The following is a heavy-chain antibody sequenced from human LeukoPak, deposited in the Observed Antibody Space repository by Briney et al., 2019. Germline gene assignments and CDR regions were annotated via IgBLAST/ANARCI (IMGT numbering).Heavy chain of an antibody. CDR2: IDTKTGNP. D-gene: IGHD3-22*01. CDR3: AIHPSDSSGYFSY. Sequence: GASVKVSCKASGYTFSSCAINWVRQAPGQGLGYMGWIDTKTGNPTYAQGFTGRFVFSLDTSVSTAYLQISSLKAEDTAVYYCAIHPSDSSGYFSYWGQGALVTVSS. J-gene: IGHJ4*02. V-gene: IGHV7-4-1*02. CDR1: GYTFSSCA.